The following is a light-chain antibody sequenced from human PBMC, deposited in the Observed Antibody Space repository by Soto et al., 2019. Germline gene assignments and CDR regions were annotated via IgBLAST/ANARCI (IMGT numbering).Light chain of an antibody. CDR3: QQYNNWPET. J-gene: IGKJ1*01. Sequence: EIMMTQSPTTLSVSTGEIATLSCRVCQSVSSYLALYLQKPGQAPRLLIYGASTRATDVPARFSGSGSGTEFTLTISSLQSEDFAVYYCQQYNNWPETFGQGTKVDIK. CDR1: QSVSSY. CDR2: GAS. V-gene: IGKV3-15*01.